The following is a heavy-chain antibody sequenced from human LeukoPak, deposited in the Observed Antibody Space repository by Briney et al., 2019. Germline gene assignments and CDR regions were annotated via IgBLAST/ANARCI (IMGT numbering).Heavy chain of an antibody. V-gene: IGHV3-9*01. CDR3: AKDISGALHPYGMDV. CDR1: GFTFDDYA. Sequence: GGSLGLSCAASGFTFDDYAMHWVRQAPGKGLEWVSGISWNSGSIGYADSVKGRFTISRDNAKKSLYLQMNSLRAEDTALYYCAKDISGALHPYGMDVWGQGTTVTVSS. CDR2: ISWNSGSI. J-gene: IGHJ6*02. D-gene: IGHD3-16*02.